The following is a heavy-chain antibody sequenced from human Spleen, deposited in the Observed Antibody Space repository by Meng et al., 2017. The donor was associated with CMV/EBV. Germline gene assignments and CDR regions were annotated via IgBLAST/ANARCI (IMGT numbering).Heavy chain of an antibody. V-gene: IGHV3-74*01. CDR2: INSDGSST. J-gene: IGHJ4*02. Sequence: FSSYWMHWVRQAPGKGLVWVSRINSDGSSTSYADSVKGRFTISRDNAKNTLYLQMNSLRAEDTAVYYCAKDSGGYYDFLTGYYNYFDYWGQGTLVTVSS. CDR1: FSSYW. D-gene: IGHD3-9*01. CDR3: AKDSGGYYDFLTGYYNYFDY.